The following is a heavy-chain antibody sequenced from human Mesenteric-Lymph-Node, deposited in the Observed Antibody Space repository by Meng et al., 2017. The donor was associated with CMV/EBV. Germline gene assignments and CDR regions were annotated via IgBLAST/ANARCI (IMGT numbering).Heavy chain of an antibody. D-gene: IGHD3-3*01. CDR3: ARGGYYDFWSGHYYYYGMDV. J-gene: IGHJ6*02. CDR1: GFTFSSYS. V-gene: IGHV3-21*01. CDR2: ISSSSSYI. Sequence: GESLKISCAASGFTFSSYSMNWVRQAPGKGLEWVSSISSSSSYIYYADSVKGRFTISRDNAKNSLYLQMNSLRAEDTAVYYCARGGYYDFWSGHYYYYGMDVWGQGTTVTVSS.